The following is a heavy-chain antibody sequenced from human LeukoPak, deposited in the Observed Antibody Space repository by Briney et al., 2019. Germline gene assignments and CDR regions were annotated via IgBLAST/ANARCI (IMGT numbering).Heavy chain of an antibody. CDR3: ARDQGFHFQHMDV. Sequence: GGSLRLSCAASGFTFSYYSMNWVRQTPGKGLEWVSSISSRSSHIDYADSMKGLFTISRDDAKNSLYLQMNSLRVEDTAVYYCARDQGFHFQHMDVWGKGTTVIVSS. D-gene: IGHD2-15*01. CDR1: GFTFSYYS. CDR2: ISSRSSHI. V-gene: IGHV3-21*01. J-gene: IGHJ6*03.